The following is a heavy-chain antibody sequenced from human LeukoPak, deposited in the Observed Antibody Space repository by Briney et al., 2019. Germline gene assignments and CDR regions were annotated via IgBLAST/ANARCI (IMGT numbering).Heavy chain of an antibody. CDR3: ASPSKWELSDLDD. Sequence: PSETLSLTCTVSGGSISSNTYYWAWIRQPPGKGLEWIGSIYHTGSTYYNPSLKSRVTISVDPSKNRFSLQLRSVTAADTAMYYCASPSKWELSDLDDWGQGTLVTVSS. CDR1: GGSISSNTYY. CDR2: IYHTGST. V-gene: IGHV4-39*01. D-gene: IGHD1-26*01. J-gene: IGHJ4*02.